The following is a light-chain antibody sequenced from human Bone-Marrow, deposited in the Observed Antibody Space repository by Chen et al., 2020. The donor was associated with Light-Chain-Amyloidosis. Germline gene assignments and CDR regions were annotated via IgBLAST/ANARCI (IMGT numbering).Light chain of an antibody. CDR1: SSDVGGYNY. J-gene: IGLJ1*01. CDR2: DVT. Sequence: QSALTQPASVSGSPGQSITISCTGTSSDVGGYNYVSWYQQHPGKAPKLIISDVTDRPSGVSHRFSVSKSVNTASLTISGLQAEDEADYFCSSYTARSTRVFGPATKVTVL. CDR3: SSYTARSTRV. V-gene: IGLV2-14*03.